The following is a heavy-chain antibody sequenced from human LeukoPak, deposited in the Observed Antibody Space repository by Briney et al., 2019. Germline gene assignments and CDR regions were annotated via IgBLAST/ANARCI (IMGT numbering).Heavy chain of an antibody. Sequence: SETLSLTCTASGGSISRSGYYWGWIRQPPGKGLEWIASINYSGTTYYNPSLKSRVTISEDRSKNQFSLKLSSVTAADTAVYYCARLRDGRWLLEYWGQGTLVTVSS. CDR3: ARLRDGRWLLEY. CDR1: GGSISRSGYY. D-gene: IGHD5-24*01. V-gene: IGHV4-39*01. CDR2: INYSGTT. J-gene: IGHJ4*02.